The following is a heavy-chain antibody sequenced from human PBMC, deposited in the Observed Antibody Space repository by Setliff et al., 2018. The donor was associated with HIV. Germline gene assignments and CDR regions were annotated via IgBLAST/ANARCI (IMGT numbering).Heavy chain of an antibody. CDR2: IYYSGTT. D-gene: IGHD5-18*01. V-gene: IGHV4-39*07. J-gene: IGHJ6*03. CDR3: ARAEDTAMDDYYYMDV. Sequence: TSETLSLTCTVSGGSISGSDYYWAWIRQPPGKGLEWIGSIYYSGTTYYNPSLKSRVTISVDTSKNQFFLNLTSVTAADTAVYYCARAEDTAMDDYYYMDVWGRGTTVTVSS. CDR1: GGSISGSDYY.